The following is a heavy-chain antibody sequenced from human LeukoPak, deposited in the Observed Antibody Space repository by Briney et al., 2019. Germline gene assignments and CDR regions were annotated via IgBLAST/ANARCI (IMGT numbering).Heavy chain of an antibody. CDR1: GGSFSGYY. J-gene: IGHJ4*02. CDR2: INHSGST. V-gene: IGHV4-34*01. CDR3: ASLIRLGELSPHY. Sequence: SETLSLTCAVYGGSFSGYYWSWIRQPPGKGLEWIGEINHSGSTNYNPSLKSRVTISVDTSKNQFSLKLSSVTAADTAVYYCASLIRLGELSPHYWGQGTLVTVSS. D-gene: IGHD3-16*02.